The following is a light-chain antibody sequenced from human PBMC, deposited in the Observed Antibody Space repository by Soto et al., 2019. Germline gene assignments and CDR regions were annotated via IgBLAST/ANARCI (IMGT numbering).Light chain of an antibody. CDR2: AAS. V-gene: IGKV1-9*01. CDR3: QQLSSYPLT. Sequence: IQLTQSPSSLSASVGDRVTITCRASQGISSYLAGYQQKPGKAPKVLIYAASTLQSGVPSRFSGSGSGTDFTLTISSLQPEDFATYYCQQLSSYPLTFGGGPTVEIK. CDR1: QGISSY. J-gene: IGKJ4*01.